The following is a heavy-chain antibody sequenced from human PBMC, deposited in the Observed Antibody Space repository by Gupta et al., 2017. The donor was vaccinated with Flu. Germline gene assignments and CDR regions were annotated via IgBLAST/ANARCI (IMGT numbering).Heavy chain of an antibody. J-gene: IGHJ6*02. CDR3: ARGRRGMDI. CDR2: VHHSGST. V-gene: IGHV4-34*01. CDR1: GGSFSGYY. Sequence: QVQLQQWGAGLLKPSETLSLTCAGYGGSFSGYYWSWIRQSPGKGLEWIGDVHHSGSTSYNPSLKSRVTISLDTAKNQFSLRLSSVTVADTAVYYCARGRRGMDIWGQGTTATVSS.